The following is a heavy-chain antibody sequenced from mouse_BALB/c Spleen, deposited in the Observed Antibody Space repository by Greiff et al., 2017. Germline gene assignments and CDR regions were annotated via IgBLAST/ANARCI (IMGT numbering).Heavy chain of an antibody. J-gene: IGHJ4*01. Sequence: DVQLQESGAELVKPGASVKLSCTASGFNIKDTYMHWVKQRPEQGLEWIGRIDPANGNTKYDPKFQGKATITADTSSNTAYLQLSSLTSEDTAVYYCARVYGNYPMDYWGQGTSVTVSS. CDR1: GFNIKDTY. CDR3: ARVYGNYPMDY. CDR2: IDPANGNT. V-gene: IGHV14-3*02. D-gene: IGHD2-1*01.